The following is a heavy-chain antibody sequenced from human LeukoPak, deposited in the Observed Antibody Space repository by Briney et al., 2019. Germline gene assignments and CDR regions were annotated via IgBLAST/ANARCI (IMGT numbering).Heavy chain of an antibody. V-gene: IGHV3-7*01. Sequence: GESLKISCVASGFTFSSYWMTWVRQAPGKGLEWLATIKPDGSEKYYVDSVKGRSTISRDNAKNSVSLQMNSLRAEDTAVYYCARDRSSGSYPDYFDYWGQGTLVTVSS. CDR1: GFTFSSYW. CDR3: ARDRSSGSYPDYFDY. J-gene: IGHJ4*02. D-gene: IGHD3-10*01. CDR2: IKPDGSEK.